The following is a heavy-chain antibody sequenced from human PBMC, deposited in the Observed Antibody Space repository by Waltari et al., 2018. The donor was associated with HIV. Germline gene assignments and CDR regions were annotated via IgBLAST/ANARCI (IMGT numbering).Heavy chain of an antibody. D-gene: IGHD3-22*01. CDR2: ISYDGHNV. V-gene: IGHV3-30-3*01. CDR1: GFSFSDYA. J-gene: IGHJ4*02. Sequence: ESGGGVVRPGGSLRLSCAPSGFSFSDYALHWVRPAPVKRLEWVAIISYDGHNVDYADSAKGRFSISRDNSRDTLYLQMNSLRVDDTAVYYCACPPPDSSGYYSLYYFDLWGQGTLVTVSS. CDR3: ACPPPDSSGYYSLYYFDL.